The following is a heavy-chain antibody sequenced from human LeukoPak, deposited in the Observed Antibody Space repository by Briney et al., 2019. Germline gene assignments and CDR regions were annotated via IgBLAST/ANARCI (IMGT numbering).Heavy chain of an antibody. D-gene: IGHD2-2*02. CDR2: IKSDGSST. V-gene: IGHV3-74*01. CDR1: GFTFSNYW. J-gene: IGHJ6*03. Sequence: GGSLRLSCAASGFTFSNYWMHWVRQAPGKGLVWVSRIKSDGSSTTYSDSVKGRFTISRDNAKNMVYLQMNSLRAEDTAVYYCARAGYCSSTSCYTGWVYYYYMDVWGKGTTVTVSS. CDR3: ARAGYCSSTSCYTGWVYYYYMDV.